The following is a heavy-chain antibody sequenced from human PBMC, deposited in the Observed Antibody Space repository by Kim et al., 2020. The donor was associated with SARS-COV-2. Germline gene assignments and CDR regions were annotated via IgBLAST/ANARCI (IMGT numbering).Heavy chain of an antibody. Sequence: GRFTISRHNSKNTLYLQMNSLRAEDTAVYYCARVGGFRDKYSSGYWYFDLWGRGTLVTVSS. V-gene: IGHV3-53*04. D-gene: IGHD6-19*01. J-gene: IGHJ2*01. CDR3: ARVGGFRDKYSSGYWYFDL.